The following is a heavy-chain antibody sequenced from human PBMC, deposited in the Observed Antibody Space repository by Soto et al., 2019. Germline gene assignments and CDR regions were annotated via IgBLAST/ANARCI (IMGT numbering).Heavy chain of an antibody. CDR2: INAGNGNT. D-gene: IGHD2-2*01. CDR1: GYTFTSYA. CDR3: ARIGRYCSSTSCYVKAVDYYYGMDV. Sequence: QVQLVQSGAEVKKPGASVKVSCKASGYTFTSYAMHWVRQAPGQRLEWMGWINAGNGNTKYSQKFQGRVTITRDTSASTAYMELSSLRSEDTAVYYCARIGRYCSSTSCYVKAVDYYYGMDVWGQGTTVTVSS. J-gene: IGHJ6*02. V-gene: IGHV1-3*01.